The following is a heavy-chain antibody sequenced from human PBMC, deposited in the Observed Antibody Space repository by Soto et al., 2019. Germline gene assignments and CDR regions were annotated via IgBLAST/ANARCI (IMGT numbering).Heavy chain of an antibody. CDR1: GYTFTTYA. D-gene: IGHD2-21*02. J-gene: IGHJ4*02. CDR2: INAGNGNT. CDR3: ARGGHIAVVTASFDY. V-gene: IGHV1-3*01. Sequence: ASVKVSCKASGYTFTTYAMRWVRQAPGQRLEWMGGINAGNGNTKYSQKFQGRITITRDTSANTAYMELSSLRSEDTAVYYCARGGHIAVVTASFDYWGQGTLVTVSS.